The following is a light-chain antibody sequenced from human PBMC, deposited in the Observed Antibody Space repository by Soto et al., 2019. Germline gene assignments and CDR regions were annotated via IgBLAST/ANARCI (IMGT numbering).Light chain of an antibody. CDR3: QQYNNWPPWT. CDR2: GAS. J-gene: IGKJ1*01. Sequence: EIVMTQSPATLSVSPGERATLFCRASQTVSNNLAWYQQKPGQAPRLLIYGASTRATGIPARFSGSGSGTEFTLTISSLQSEDFAVYYCQQYNNWPPWTFGQGTNVDIK. V-gene: IGKV3-15*01. CDR1: QTVSNN.